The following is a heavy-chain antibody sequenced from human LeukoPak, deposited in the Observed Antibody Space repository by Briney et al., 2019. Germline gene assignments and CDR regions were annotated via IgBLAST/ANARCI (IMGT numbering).Heavy chain of an antibody. CDR2: VYYSGST. CDR3: AADRQEGGSGSYWFDP. Sequence: SETLSLTCTLSGGSLTTYYWSWIRQPAGKGLEWIGNVYYSGSTTYNPSLKTRVTISVDTSKNQFSLRLTSVTAADTAVYYCAADRQEGGSGSYWFDPWGQGTLVTVSS. CDR1: GGSLTTYY. J-gene: IGHJ5*02. D-gene: IGHD3-10*01. V-gene: IGHV4-59*01.